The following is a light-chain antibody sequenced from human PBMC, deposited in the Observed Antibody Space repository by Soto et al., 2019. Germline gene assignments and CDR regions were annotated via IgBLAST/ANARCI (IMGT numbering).Light chain of an antibody. CDR2: GAS. CDR3: QQYNNWPRMYT. V-gene: IGKV3-15*01. CDR1: QSVSSN. Sequence: EIVMTQSPATLSVSPGERATLSCRASQSVSSNLAWYQQKPGQAPRLLIYGASTRATGIPARFSGSGSGTEFTLTISSLQSEDFAVYYRQQYNNWPRMYTFGQGTKLEIK. J-gene: IGKJ2*01.